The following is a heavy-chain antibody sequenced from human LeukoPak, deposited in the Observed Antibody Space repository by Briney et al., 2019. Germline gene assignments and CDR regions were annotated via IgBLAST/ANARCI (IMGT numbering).Heavy chain of an antibody. V-gene: IGHV4-34*01. Sequence: PGGSLRLSCAASGFAFSNYAMSWVRQAPGKGLEWIGEINHSGSTNYNPSLKSRVTISVDTSKNQFSLKLSSVTAADTAVYYCARGSYDYVWGSYRLPFDYWGQGTLVTVSS. CDR1: GFAFSNYA. CDR2: INHSGST. D-gene: IGHD3-16*02. CDR3: ARGSYDYVWGSYRLPFDY. J-gene: IGHJ4*02.